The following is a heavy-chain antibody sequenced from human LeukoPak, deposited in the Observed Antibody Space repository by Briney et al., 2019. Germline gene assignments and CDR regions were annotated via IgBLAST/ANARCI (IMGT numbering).Heavy chain of an antibody. CDR2: ISSDTSNK. J-gene: IGHJ4*02. Sequence: GGSLRLSCAPSGFPFVAYALHWVRQAPGKGLEWVAVISSDTSNKYYMDSVKGRFTISRDNSKNTLYLQMDSLRPEDTAVYYCARLAAASPGYWGQGTLVTVSS. CDR3: ARLAAASPGY. V-gene: IGHV3-30*10. CDR1: GFPFVAYA. D-gene: IGHD3-16*01.